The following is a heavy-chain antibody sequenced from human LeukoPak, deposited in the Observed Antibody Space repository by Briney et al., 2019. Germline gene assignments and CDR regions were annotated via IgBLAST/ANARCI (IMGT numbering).Heavy chain of an antibody. D-gene: IGHD3-10*01. CDR1: GFTFSSYG. V-gene: IGHV3-33*01. CDR2: IWYDGSNK. J-gene: IGHJ4*02. CDR3: ARDWARRYYGSGSYSH. Sequence: GRSLRLSCAASGFTFSSYGMHWVRQAPGKGLEWVAVIWYDGSNKYYADSVKGRFTISRDNSKNMLYLQMNSLRAEDTAVYYCARDWARRYYGSGSYSHWGQGTLVTVSS.